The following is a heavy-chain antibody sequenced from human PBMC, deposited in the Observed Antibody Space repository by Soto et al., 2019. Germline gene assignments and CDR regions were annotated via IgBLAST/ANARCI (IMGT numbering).Heavy chain of an antibody. V-gene: IGHV3-33*06. D-gene: IGHD3-3*01. CDR2: IWYDGSDK. J-gene: IGHJ6*02. CDR1: GFSFSSYG. CDR3: AKGVGHYYYGMDV. Sequence: QVQLVESGGGVVQPGRSLRLSCAASGFSFSSYGMHWVRQAPGKGLEWVSLIWYDGSDKYYADSVKGRFTISRDNTKNTLHLKRDSLRDDDTAVYYCAKGVGHYYYGMDVWGQGTTVTVSS.